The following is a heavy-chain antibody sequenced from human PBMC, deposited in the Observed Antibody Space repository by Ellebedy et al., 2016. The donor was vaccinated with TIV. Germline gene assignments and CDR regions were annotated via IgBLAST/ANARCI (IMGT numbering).Heavy chain of an antibody. CDR2: INPGVGTT. J-gene: IGHJ4*02. V-gene: IGHV1-46*01. CDR3: ARRLRLMYSSGSFDY. D-gene: IGHD6-19*01. Sequence: AASVKVSCKASGYTFTIYYIHWVRQAPGQGLEWMGIINPGVGTTSFAQKFQGRVAMTTNPSTTTAYMELTSLRSDDTAMYYCARRLRLMYSSGSFDYWGQGTPVTVSS. CDR1: GYTFTIYY.